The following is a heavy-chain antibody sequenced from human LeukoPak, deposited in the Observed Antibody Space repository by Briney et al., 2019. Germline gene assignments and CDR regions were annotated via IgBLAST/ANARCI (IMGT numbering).Heavy chain of an antibody. CDR2: IWYDGSNK. CDR3: ARGGGPTVTTGTAWGWFDP. Sequence: GGSLRLSCAASAFTFPNYWMHWVRQAPGKGLEWVAVIWYDGSNKYYADSVKGRFTISRDNSKNTLYLQMNSLRAEDTAVYYCARGGGPTVTTGTAWGWFDPWGQGTLVTVSS. CDR1: AFTFPNYW. D-gene: IGHD4-17*01. J-gene: IGHJ5*02. V-gene: IGHV3-33*08.